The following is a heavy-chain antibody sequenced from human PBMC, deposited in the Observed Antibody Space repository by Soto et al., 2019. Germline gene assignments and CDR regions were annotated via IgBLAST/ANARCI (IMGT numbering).Heavy chain of an antibody. D-gene: IGHD2-15*01. CDR3: ARESVVVVAPTKDAFDI. V-gene: IGHV1-69*04. CDR1: GGTFSSYT. Sequence: SVKVSCKASGGTFSSYTISWVRQAPGQGLEWMGRIIPILGMANYAQKFQGRVTITADKSTSTAYMELSSLRSEDTAVYYCARESVVVVAPTKDAFDIWGQGTMVTVSS. CDR2: IIPILGMA. J-gene: IGHJ3*02.